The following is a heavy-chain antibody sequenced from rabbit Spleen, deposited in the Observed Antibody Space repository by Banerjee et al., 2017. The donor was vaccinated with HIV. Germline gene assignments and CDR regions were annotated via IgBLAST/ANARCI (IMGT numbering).Heavy chain of an antibody. V-gene: IGHV1S40*01. D-gene: IGHD1-1*01. CDR2: IYGGSSDST. CDR3: ARDSASSFSSYGMDL. J-gene: IGHJ6*01. CDR1: GFSFSNVYW. Sequence: QSLEESGGDLVKPGASLTLTCTASGFSFSNVYWISWVRQAPGKGLEWIACIYGGSSDSTYYANWAKGRFTISKTSSTTVTLQMTSLTAADTATYFCARDSASSFSSYGMDLWGPGTLVTVS.